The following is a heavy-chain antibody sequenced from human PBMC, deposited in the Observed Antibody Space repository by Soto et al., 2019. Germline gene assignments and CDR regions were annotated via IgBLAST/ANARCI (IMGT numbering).Heavy chain of an antibody. CDR2: INAGNGNT. V-gene: IGHV1-3*01. D-gene: IGHD5-12*01. CDR1: GYTFTGYY. Sequence: ASVKVSCKASGYTFTGYYMHWVRHAPGQGLEWMGWINAGNGNTKYSQKFQGRVTITRDTSASTAYMELSSLRSEDTAVYYCARDARREYSGYDFDYWGQGTLVTVS. CDR3: ARDARREYSGYDFDY. J-gene: IGHJ4*02.